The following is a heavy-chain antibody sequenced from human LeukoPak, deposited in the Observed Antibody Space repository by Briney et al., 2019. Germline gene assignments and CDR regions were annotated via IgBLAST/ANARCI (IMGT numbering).Heavy chain of an antibody. Sequence: GGSLRLSCAASGFTVSGGYMSWVRQAPGKGLEWVSVIYSGGSTYYADSVKGRFTISRDNSKNTLYLQMNSLRAEDTAVYYCAKGDYDYVWGSPDYWGQGTLVTVSS. CDR1: GFTVSGGY. V-gene: IGHV3-53*01. J-gene: IGHJ4*02. CDR2: IYSGGST. D-gene: IGHD3-16*01. CDR3: AKGDYDYVWGSPDY.